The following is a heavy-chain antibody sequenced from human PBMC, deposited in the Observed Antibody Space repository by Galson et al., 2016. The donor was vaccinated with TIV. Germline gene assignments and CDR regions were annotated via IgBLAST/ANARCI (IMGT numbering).Heavy chain of an antibody. Sequence: PALVTPTQTLTLTCTFSGFSLRSSGVCVGWIRQAPGKALEWLALLDWENDKYYSTPLKTRLTISKDTSKNRVVLTMTNMGPVDTATYYCARKLEWDRNGWFDHWGQGVRVTVSS. CDR1: GFSLRSSGVC. D-gene: IGHD3-3*01. V-gene: IGHV2-70*01. CDR3: ARKLEWDRNGWFDH. J-gene: IGHJ5*02. CDR2: LDWENDK.